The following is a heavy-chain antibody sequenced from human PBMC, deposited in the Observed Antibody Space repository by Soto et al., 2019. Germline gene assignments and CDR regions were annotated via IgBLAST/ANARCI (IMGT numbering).Heavy chain of an antibody. D-gene: IGHD3-10*01. Sequence: GGSLRLSCAASGFTFSNYGMHWVRQAPGKGLEWVAIIWYDGSNKYYADSVKGRFTISRDNSKDTVYLQMNSLRAEDTAMYYCAAGETLNYRGQGTLVTVYS. CDR1: GFTFSNYG. CDR2: IWYDGSNK. V-gene: IGHV3-33*01. J-gene: IGHJ4*02. CDR3: AAGETLNY.